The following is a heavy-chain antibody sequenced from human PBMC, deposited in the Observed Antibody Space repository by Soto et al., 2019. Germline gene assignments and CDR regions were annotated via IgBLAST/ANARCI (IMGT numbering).Heavy chain of an antibody. J-gene: IGHJ4*02. CDR2: MNPNSGNT. D-gene: IGHD3-10*01. CDR1: GYTFTSYD. V-gene: IGHV1-8*01. Sequence: ASVKVSCKASGYTFTSYDINWVRQATGQGLEWMGWMNPNSGNTGYAQKFQGRVTMTRNTSISTAYMELGSLRSEDTAVYYCARQKKRDGSGSYGGFDYWGLGTLVTVSS. CDR3: ARQKKRDGSGSYGGFDY.